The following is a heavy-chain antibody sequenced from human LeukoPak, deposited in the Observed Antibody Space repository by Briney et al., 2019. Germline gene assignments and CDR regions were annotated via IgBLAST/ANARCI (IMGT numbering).Heavy chain of an antibody. Sequence: GASVKVSCKASGGTFSSYAINWVRQATGQGLEWMGWMNPNSGNTGYTQKFQGRVTITRNTSMSTAYMELSSLRSEDTAVYYCARAAINYRDYYYMDVWGKGTTVTVSS. J-gene: IGHJ6*03. CDR3: ARAAINYRDYYYMDV. CDR1: GGTFSSYA. D-gene: IGHD5-24*01. V-gene: IGHV1-8*03. CDR2: MNPNSGNT.